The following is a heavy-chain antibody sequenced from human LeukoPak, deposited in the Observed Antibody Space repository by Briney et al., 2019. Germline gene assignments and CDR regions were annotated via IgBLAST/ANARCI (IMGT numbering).Heavy chain of an antibody. Sequence: GGSLRLSCAASGFTFSNNWMSWVRQAPGKGLEWVSYISSSGSTIYYADSVKGRFTISRDNAKNSLYLQMNSLRAEDTAVYYCARHLRQILYYYDSSGYYFDYWGQGTLVTVSS. J-gene: IGHJ4*02. CDR3: ARHLRQILYYYDSSGYYFDY. CDR1: GFTFSNNW. V-gene: IGHV3-48*04. CDR2: ISSSGSTI. D-gene: IGHD3-22*01.